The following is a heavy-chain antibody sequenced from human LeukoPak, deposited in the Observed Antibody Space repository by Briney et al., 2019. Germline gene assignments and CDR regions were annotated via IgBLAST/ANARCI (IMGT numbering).Heavy chain of an antibody. Sequence: SCKASGYTFTGYYMHWVRQAPGKGLEWVAFIRYDGSNKYYADSVKGRFTISRDNSKNTLYLQMNSLRAEDTAVYYCAKDGGIVGAIFFDYWGQGTLVTVSS. CDR1: GYTFTGYY. J-gene: IGHJ4*02. CDR3: AKDGGIVGAIFFDY. D-gene: IGHD1-26*01. CDR2: IRYDGSNK. V-gene: IGHV3-30*02.